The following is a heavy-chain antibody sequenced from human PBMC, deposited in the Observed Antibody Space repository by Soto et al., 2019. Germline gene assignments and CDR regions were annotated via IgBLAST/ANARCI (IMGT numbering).Heavy chain of an antibody. Sequence: QITLNESGPTVVRPTETLTLTCRFSGFSLTTSGVGVGWIRQSPGKAPEWLALIYWDDDKSYSASLKSRLPITTDTSKNQVVLTVSDLDPTDTATYYCAHRVLRTVFGLVTTTAIYFDFWGQGTPVAVSS. CDR3: AHRVLRTVFGLVTTTAIYFDF. J-gene: IGHJ4*02. CDR2: IYWDDDK. V-gene: IGHV2-5*02. CDR1: GFSLTTSGVG. D-gene: IGHD3-3*01.